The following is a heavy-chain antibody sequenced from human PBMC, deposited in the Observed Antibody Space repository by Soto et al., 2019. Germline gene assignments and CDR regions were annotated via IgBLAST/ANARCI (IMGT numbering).Heavy chain of an antibody. CDR3: ARDRGGIQLWLDAFDI. CDR1: GYTFTGYY. D-gene: IGHD5-18*01. CDR2: INPNSGGT. J-gene: IGHJ3*02. V-gene: IGHV1-2*04. Sequence: ASVKVSCKASGYTFTGYYMHWVRQAPGQGLEWMGWINPNSGGTNYAQKFQGWVTMTRDTSISTAYMELSRLRSDDTAVYYCARDRGGIQLWLDAFDIWGQGTMVTVSS.